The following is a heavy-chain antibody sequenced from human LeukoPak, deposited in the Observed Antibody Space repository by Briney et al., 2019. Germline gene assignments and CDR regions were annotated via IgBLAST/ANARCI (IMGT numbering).Heavy chain of an antibody. V-gene: IGHV3-74*01. CDR1: GFTFSSYW. Sequence: GSLRLSCAASGFTFSSYWMHWVRQAPGKGLVWVSRINSDGSSTSYADSVKGRFTISRDNAKNTLYLQMNSLRAEDTAVYYCAREAQVGADFDYWGQGTLVTVSS. CDR3: AREAQVGADFDY. CDR2: INSDGSST. J-gene: IGHJ4*02. D-gene: IGHD1-26*01.